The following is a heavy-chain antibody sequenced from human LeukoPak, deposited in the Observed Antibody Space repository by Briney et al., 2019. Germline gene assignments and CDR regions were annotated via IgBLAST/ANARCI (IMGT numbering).Heavy chain of an antibody. CDR2: INPNGGSN. D-gene: IGHD3-22*01. CDR1: GYTFTSYY. J-gene: IGHJ4*02. Sequence: ASVKVSCKASGYTFTSYYMHWVRQAPGQGLEWMGIINPNGGSNSYAQECQGRVTMTRHMSTSRVYMELSSLRSEDTAVSYCARAGYDSSGSPPFSDYWGQGTLVPVSS. CDR3: ARAGYDSSGSPPFSDY. V-gene: IGHV1-46*01.